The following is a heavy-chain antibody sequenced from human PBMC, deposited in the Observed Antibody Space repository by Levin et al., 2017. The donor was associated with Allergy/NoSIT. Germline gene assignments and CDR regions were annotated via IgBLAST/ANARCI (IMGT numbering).Heavy chain of an antibody. CDR2: IYYTGST. CDR3: ARRKYYYAPGAFDI. CDR1: GGSIRNSNSY. D-gene: IGHD3-10*01. V-gene: IGHV4-39*01. J-gene: IGHJ3*02. Sequence: SQTLSLPCTVSGGSIRNSNSYWGWIRQPPGKGLEWIGNIYYTGSTYYNPSLKSRVTISVDTSKNQFSLKLNSVTAADTAVYYCARRKYYYAPGAFDIWGQGTMVTVSS.